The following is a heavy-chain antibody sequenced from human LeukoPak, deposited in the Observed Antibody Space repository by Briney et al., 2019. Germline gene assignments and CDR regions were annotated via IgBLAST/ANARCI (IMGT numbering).Heavy chain of an antibody. Sequence: GGSLRLSCAASGFTFSSYAMSWVRQAPGKGLEWVSAISGSGGSTYYADSVKGRFTISRDNSKNTLYLQMNSLRAEDTAVYYCARESPDYYDSSGYYYGGFDYWGQGTLVTVSS. CDR3: ARESPDYYDSSGYYYGGFDY. CDR1: GFTFSSYA. V-gene: IGHV3-23*01. D-gene: IGHD3-22*01. J-gene: IGHJ4*02. CDR2: ISGSGGST.